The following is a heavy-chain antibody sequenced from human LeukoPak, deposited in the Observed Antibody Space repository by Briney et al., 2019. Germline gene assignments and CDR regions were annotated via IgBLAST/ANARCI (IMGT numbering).Heavy chain of an antibody. V-gene: IGHV3-23*01. D-gene: IGHD1-26*01. Sequence: GGSLRLSCAASGFTFSSYVMSWVRQAPGKGLEWVSAISGSGGSTYYADSVKGRFTISRDNSKNTLYLQMNSLRAEDTAVYYCAKAQWELLGFDYWGQGTLVTVSS. CDR3: AKAQWELLGFDY. J-gene: IGHJ4*02. CDR2: ISGSGGST. CDR1: GFTFSSYV.